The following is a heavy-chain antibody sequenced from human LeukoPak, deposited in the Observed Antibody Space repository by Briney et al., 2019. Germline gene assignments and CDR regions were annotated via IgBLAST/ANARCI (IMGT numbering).Heavy chain of an antibody. CDR1: GGSISSADYY. V-gene: IGHV4-31*03. Sequence: SQTLSLTCTVSGGSISSADYYWSWIRQHPGKGLEWIGYIYYSGSTYYNPSLKSRVTISVDTSKNQFSLKLSSVTAADTAVYYCARVGGTNYYYYGMDVWGQGTTVTVSS. CDR3: ARVGGTNYYYYGMDV. CDR2: IYYSGST. J-gene: IGHJ6*02. D-gene: IGHD3-10*01.